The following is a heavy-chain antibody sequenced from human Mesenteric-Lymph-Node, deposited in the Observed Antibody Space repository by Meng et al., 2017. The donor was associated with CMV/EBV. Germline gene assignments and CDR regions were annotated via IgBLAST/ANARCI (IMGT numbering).Heavy chain of an antibody. D-gene: IGHD3-3*01. V-gene: IGHV1-8*01. CDR3: ARGRGFWSGHMADWFDP. J-gene: IGHJ5*02. Sequence: ASVKVSCKASGYSFTNYDINWVRQATGQGLEWMGWMNPNSGNTGYAQKFQGRVTMTRNTSISTAYMELSSLRSEDTAVYYCARGRGFWSGHMADWFDPWGQGTLVTVSS. CDR1: GYSFTNYD. CDR2: MNPNSGNT.